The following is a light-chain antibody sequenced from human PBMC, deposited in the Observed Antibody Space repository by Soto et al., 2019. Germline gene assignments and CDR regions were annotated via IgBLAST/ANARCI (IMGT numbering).Light chain of an antibody. CDR3: HQYGSSPGT. V-gene: IGKV3-20*01. CDR1: QSVSNNY. Sequence: DIVLTQSPVTLSLSPGERATLSCRASQSVSNNYLAWYQQKPGQAPRLLIYGASNRATGIPDRFSGSGSGTDFTLTISRLEPEDFAVYYCHQYGSSPGTFGQGTKVDIK. J-gene: IGKJ1*01. CDR2: GAS.